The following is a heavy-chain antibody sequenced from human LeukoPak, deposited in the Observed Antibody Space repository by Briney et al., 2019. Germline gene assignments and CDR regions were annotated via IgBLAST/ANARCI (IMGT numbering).Heavy chain of an antibody. J-gene: IGHJ4*02. CDR2: INHSGST. CDR3: ARARLELWLDY. D-gene: IGHD1-7*01. CDR1: GGSFSGYY. Sequence: SETLSLTCAVYGGSFSGYYWSWIRQPPGKGLEWIGEINHSGSTNYNPSLKSRVTISVDTSKNQFSLKLSSVTAADTAVYYCARARLELWLDYWGQGTLVTVSS. V-gene: IGHV4-34*01.